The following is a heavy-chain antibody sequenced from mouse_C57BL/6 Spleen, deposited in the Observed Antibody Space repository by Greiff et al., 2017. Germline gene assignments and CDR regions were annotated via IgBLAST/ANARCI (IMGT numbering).Heavy chain of an antibody. D-gene: IGHD4-1*01. CDR3: ANLGRFAY. Sequence: VKLQQPGAELVMPGASVKLSCKASGYTFTSYWMHWVKQRPGQGLEWIGEIDPSDSYTNYNQKFKGKSTLTVDKSSSTAYMQLSSLTSEDSAVYYCANLGRFAYWGQGTLVTVSA. V-gene: IGHV1-69*01. CDR1: GYTFTSYW. CDR2: IDPSDSYT. J-gene: IGHJ3*01.